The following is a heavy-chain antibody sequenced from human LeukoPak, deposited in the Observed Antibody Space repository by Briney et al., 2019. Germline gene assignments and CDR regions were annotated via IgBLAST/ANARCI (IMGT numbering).Heavy chain of an antibody. D-gene: IGHD6-19*01. J-gene: IGHJ4*02. Sequence: GGSLRLSCAASGFTFSTYSMNWVRQAPGKGLEWVSSITSPVGRMYYADSLKGRITISRDNARSTLYLQMNSLRAEDTAVYYCATDGRSSGWYGFDYWGQGILSPSPQ. CDR1: GFTFSTYS. V-gene: IGHV3-21*01. CDR3: ATDGRSSGWYGFDY. CDR2: ITSPVGRM.